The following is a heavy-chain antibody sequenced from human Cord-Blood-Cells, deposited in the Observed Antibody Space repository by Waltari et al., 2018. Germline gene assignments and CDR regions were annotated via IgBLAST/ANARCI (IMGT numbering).Heavy chain of an antibody. CDR2: IYHSGST. CDR1: GYSISSGYY. CDR3: ARGSGDSSGYYYYYYYMDV. V-gene: IGHV4-38-2*01. J-gene: IGHJ6*03. D-gene: IGHD3-22*01. Sequence: QVQLQESGPGLVKPSETLSLTCAVSGYSISSGYYWGWIRQPPGKGLEWIGSIYHSGSTYYNPSRKSRVTISVDTSKNQFSLKLSSVTAADTAVYYCARGSGDSSGYYYYYYYMDVWGKGTTVTVSS.